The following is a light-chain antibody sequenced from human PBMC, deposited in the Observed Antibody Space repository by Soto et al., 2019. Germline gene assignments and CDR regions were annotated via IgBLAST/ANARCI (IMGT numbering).Light chain of an antibody. J-gene: IGKJ1*01. CDR1: QRISTN. CDR3: QRYNNQPAWT. Sequence: EIKVTKTPANQRRAAEESTSLCCRASQRISTNLAWYQHKRGQAPRLLIYGASTRATGIPARFSGRGSETGLTLTITTLLSEDCVVYRCQRYNNQPAWTFGQGTKVDIK. V-gene: IGKV3D-15*01. CDR2: GAS.